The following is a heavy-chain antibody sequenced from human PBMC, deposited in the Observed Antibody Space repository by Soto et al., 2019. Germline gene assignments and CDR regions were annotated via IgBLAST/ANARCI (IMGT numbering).Heavy chain of an antibody. V-gene: IGHV1-2*04. CDR1: GYTFTGYY. Sequence: ASVKVSCKASGYTFTGYYMHWVRQAPGQGLEWMGWINPNSGGTNYAQKFQGWVTMTRDTSISTAYMELSRLRSDDTAVYYCAREKQLVRDYYYYGMDVWGRGTTVTVSS. J-gene: IGHJ6*02. D-gene: IGHD6-6*01. CDR3: AREKQLVRDYYYYGMDV. CDR2: INPNSGGT.